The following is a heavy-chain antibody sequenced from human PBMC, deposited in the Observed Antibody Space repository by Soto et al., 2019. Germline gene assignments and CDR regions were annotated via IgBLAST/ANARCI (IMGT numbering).Heavy chain of an antibody. CDR3: ARDPYDYIWGSYDYYYMDV. CDR2: INPSGGST. D-gene: IGHD3-16*01. CDR1: GYTFTSYY. V-gene: IGHV1-46*01. Sequence: ASVKVSCKASGYTFTSYYMHWVRQAPGQGLEWMGIINPSGGSTSYAQKFQGRVTMTRDTSTSTVYMELSSLRSEDTVVYYCARDPYDYIWGSYDYYYMDVWGKGTTVTVSS. J-gene: IGHJ6*03.